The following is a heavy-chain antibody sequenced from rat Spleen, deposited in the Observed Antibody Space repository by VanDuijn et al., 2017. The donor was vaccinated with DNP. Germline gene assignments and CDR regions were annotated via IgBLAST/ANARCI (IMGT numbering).Heavy chain of an antibody. CDR3: ARDAAHTMGLDY. CDR2: IWAGGST. J-gene: IGHJ2*01. CDR1: GLSLTSYH. D-gene: IGHD1-7*01. V-gene: IGHV2-15*01. Sequence: QVQLRESGPGLVQPSQTLSLTCTVSGLSLTSYHVSWVRQPPGKSLVWMGTIWAGGSTAYNSLLKSRLSISRDTAKSQVVLKRNSLQSEDTATYYCARDAAHTMGLDYWGQGVMVTVSS.